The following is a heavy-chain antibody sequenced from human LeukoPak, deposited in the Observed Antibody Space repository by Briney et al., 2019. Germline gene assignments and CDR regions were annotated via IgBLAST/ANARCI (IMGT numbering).Heavy chain of an antibody. V-gene: IGHV1-2*05. CDR1: GYTFTNYY. CDR3: ARDQGDGGNSFGP. J-gene: IGHJ5*02. CDR2: INPNTGAT. D-gene: IGHD4-23*01. Sequence: ASVKVSCKASGYTFTNYYIHWVRQAPGQGLEWMGRINPNTGATKYAQKFQGRVSMIRDRSINTAFMDLSRLRYDDTVVYYCARDQGDGGNSFGPWGQGTLVTVSS.